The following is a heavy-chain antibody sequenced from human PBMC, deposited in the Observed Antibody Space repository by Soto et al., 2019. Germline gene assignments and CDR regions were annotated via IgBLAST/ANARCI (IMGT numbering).Heavy chain of an antibody. V-gene: IGHV3-30-3*01. J-gene: IGHJ4*02. CDR2: ISYDGSNK. D-gene: IGHD4-17*01. CDR1: GFTFSNYA. CDR3: ARGSYYGDYVV. Sequence: VQLLESGGGLVQPGGSLRLSCAASGFTFSNYAMHWVRQAPGKGLEWVAVISYDGSNKYYADSVKGRFTISRDNSKNTLYLQMNSLRAEDTAVYYCARGSYYGDYVVWGQGTLVTVSS.